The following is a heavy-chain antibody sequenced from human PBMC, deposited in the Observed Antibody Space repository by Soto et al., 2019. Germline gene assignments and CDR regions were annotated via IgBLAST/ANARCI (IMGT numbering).Heavy chain of an antibody. Sequence: PGESLKISCKGSGYSFTSYWIGWVRQMPGKGLEWMGIIYPGDSDTRYSPSFQGQVTISADKSISTAYLQWSSLKASDTAMYYCARPRAPLRLGELSPPDYWGQGTLVTVSS. CDR1: GYSFTSYW. V-gene: IGHV5-51*01. D-gene: IGHD3-16*02. CDR2: IYPGDSDT. J-gene: IGHJ4*02. CDR3: ARPRAPLRLGELSPPDY.